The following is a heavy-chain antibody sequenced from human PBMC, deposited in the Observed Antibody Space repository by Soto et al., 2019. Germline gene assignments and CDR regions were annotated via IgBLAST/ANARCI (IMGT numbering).Heavy chain of an antibody. CDR2: IYSDGST. J-gene: IGHJ3*02. V-gene: IGHV3-53*04. CDR3: ARARRITIFGVVLTDAFDI. D-gene: IGHD3-3*01. CDR1: GFTLRYNF. Sequence: WGYLSLPCPSSGFTLRYNFLSLVPPAPRKGLGLDSVIYSDGSTYLAASAKGRFTSSRNNSKNTLYLQMNSLRAEDTAVYYCARARRITIFGVVLTDAFDIWGQGTMVTVS.